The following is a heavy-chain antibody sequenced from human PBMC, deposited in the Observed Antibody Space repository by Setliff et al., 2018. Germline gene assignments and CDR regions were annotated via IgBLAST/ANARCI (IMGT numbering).Heavy chain of an antibody. V-gene: IGHV3-23*01. CDR3: VKGTNVVMVYTGFDH. Sequence: GGSLRLSCEASGFNFPRHTMGWVRQAPGKGLEWVSAISGDSVSIYYADSVRGRFTISRDNSKNTLYLQMNNLRAADTAVYYCVKGTNVVMVYTGFDHWGQGTLVTVSS. CDR1: GFNFPRHT. CDR2: ISGDSVSI. D-gene: IGHD2-8*01. J-gene: IGHJ4*01.